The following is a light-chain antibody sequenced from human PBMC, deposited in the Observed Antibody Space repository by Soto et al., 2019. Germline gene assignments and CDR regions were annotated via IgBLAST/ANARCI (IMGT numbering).Light chain of an antibody. CDR2: DVS. Sequence: DVQMTQSRSSLSASVGDRVTITCQASQDISNYVNWYQKKPGRAPEVLIYDVSILETGVPSRFSGGGSGTDFTFTISTLQPEDVATYYCQQYRDVPFSFGPGTKLDIK. CDR1: QDISNY. CDR3: QQYRDVPFS. V-gene: IGKV1-33*01. J-gene: IGKJ3*01.